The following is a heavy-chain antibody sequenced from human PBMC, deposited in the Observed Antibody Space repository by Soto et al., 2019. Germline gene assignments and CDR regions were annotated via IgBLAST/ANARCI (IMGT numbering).Heavy chain of an antibody. CDR2: ISDGGDLT. J-gene: IGHJ3*02. CDR1: GFAFSSHP. Sequence: GCLLPNCSASGFAFSSHPMSWVRQAPEKGLEWVAVISDGGDLTYNADSVRGRFTISRDNSRNTLYLQMNSLRAEDTAVYSCARRVIGSSRAFDIWGQGTMVTV. CDR3: ARRVIGSSRAFDI. D-gene: IGHD3-10*01. V-gene: IGHV3-23*01.